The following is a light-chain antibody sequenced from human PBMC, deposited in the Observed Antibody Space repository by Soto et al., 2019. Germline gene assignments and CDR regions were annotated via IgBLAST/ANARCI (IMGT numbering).Light chain of an antibody. Sequence: DIQLTQSPSFLSASVGDRVTITCRASQDISTYLAWYQQKPGKAPKLMIYEASTLQNGVPSRFSGRGSGTDFTLTISGLLPEDFATYHCQQLNTLPFTFGQGTRM. J-gene: IGKJ5*01. V-gene: IGKV1-9*01. CDR1: QDISTY. CDR3: QQLNTLPFT. CDR2: EAS.